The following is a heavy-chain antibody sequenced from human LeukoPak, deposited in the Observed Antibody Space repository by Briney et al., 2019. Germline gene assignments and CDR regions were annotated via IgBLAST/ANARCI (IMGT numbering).Heavy chain of an antibody. D-gene: IGHD3-16*01. Sequence: GGSLRLSCAASGFTFSSYSMNWVRQAPGKGLEWVSYISSSSTIYYADSVKGRFTISRDNAKNSLYLQMNSLRAEDTAVYYCAREVVESTLGAFDYWGQGTLVTVSS. CDR1: GFTFSSYS. CDR2: ISSSSTI. J-gene: IGHJ4*02. V-gene: IGHV3-48*04. CDR3: AREVVESTLGAFDY.